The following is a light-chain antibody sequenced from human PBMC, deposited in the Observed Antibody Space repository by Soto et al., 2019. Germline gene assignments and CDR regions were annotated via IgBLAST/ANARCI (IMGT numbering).Light chain of an antibody. CDR3: QQYNSYSQFT. J-gene: IGKJ3*01. Sequence: DVQMTQSPSTLSASIGDTVTITCRASQTIVTWLAWYQQKPGRPPKLLIYKASTLESGVPSRFSGSGSGTEFTLTISCLQPDDVATYYGQQYNSYSQFTFGPGTKVDIK. CDR1: QTIVTW. CDR2: KAS. V-gene: IGKV1-5*03.